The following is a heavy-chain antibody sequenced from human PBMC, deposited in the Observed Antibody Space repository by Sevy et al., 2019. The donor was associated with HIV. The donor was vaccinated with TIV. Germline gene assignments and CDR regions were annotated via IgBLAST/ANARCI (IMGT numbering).Heavy chain of an antibody. D-gene: IGHD5-12*01. CDR2: ISYDGSNK. CDR3: AKWSMGGARWLQLGAFDI. V-gene: IGHV3-30*18. CDR1: GFTFSTHG. J-gene: IGHJ3*02. Sequence: GGSLRLSCAASGFTFSTHGMHWVRQAPGKGLEWVAVISYDGSNKYYGDSVKGRLTISRDNSKNTLYLQMNSLRAEDTAVYYCAKWSMGGARWLQLGAFDIWGQGTMVTVSS.